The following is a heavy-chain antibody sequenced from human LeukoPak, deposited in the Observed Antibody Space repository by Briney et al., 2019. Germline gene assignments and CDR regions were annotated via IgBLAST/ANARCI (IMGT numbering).Heavy chain of an antibody. CDR3: AKDPGSCYFDY. Sequence: PGGSLRLSCAASGFTFSSYGMHWVRQAPGKGLEWVAVIWYDGSNKYYADSVKGRFTISGDNSKNTLYLQMNSLRAEDTAVYYCAKDPGSCYFDYWGQGTLVTVSS. CDR2: IWYDGSNK. J-gene: IGHJ4*02. V-gene: IGHV3-33*06. D-gene: IGHD2-15*01. CDR1: GFTFSSYG.